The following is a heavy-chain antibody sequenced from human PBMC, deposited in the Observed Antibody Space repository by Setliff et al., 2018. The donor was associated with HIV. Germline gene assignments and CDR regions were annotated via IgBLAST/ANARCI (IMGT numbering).Heavy chain of an antibody. Sequence: ASVKVSCKASGGTFSSYVISWVRQAPGQGPEWMGGIIPMYGVTNYAQKFQGRVTITTDESTSTAYMELSSPRSEDTAVYYCALPYCSGGNCWSSASLPPAGWFDPWGQGTLVTVSS. D-gene: IGHD2-15*01. J-gene: IGHJ5*02. CDR2: IIPMYGVT. V-gene: IGHV1-69*05. CDR3: ALPYCSGGNCWSSASLPPAGWFDP. CDR1: GGTFSSYV.